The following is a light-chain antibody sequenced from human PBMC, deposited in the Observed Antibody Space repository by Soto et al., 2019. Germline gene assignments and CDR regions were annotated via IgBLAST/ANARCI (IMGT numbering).Light chain of an antibody. CDR2: AAS. V-gene: IGKV3-11*01. CDR3: XQRSNWPIT. CDR1: QSVSSY. J-gene: IGKJ5*01. Sequence: EIVLTQSPATLSLSPGERATLSCRASQSVSSYLASYQQKPGQAPRLLIYAASNMAHGIPARFSGTGSGTDFPPHLSNPDPEDFAVYYCXQRSNWPITFGQGTRLEIK.